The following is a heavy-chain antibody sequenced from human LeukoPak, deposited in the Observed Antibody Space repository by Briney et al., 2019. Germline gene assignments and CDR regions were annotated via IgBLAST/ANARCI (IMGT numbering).Heavy chain of an antibody. CDR3: ARVARITMIAGSFDY. Sequence: AETLSLTCAVYGGSFSGYYWSWIGQPPGKGLEWIGYIYHSGSTNYNPSLRSRVTISVDTSKNQFSLKLSSVTAADTAVYYCARVARITMIAGSFDYWGQGTLVTVSS. V-gene: IGHV4-59*01. D-gene: IGHD3-22*01. CDR1: GGSFSGYY. CDR2: IYHSGST. J-gene: IGHJ4*02.